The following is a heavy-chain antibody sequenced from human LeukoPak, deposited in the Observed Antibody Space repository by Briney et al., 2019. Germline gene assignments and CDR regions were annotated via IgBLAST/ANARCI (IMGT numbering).Heavy chain of an antibody. CDR2: TDVGGDGYK. D-gene: IGHD2-21*02. CDR3: ARGVTAPRYFYSGLDV. Sequence: KPGGSLRLSCAASGFTFRSYSMNWVRQAPGKGLEWISYTDVGGDGYKYYADSVKGRFTISRDNAKNSLYLQMNSLRVEDTAVYYCARGVTAPRYFYSGLDVWGLGTTVTVSS. V-gene: IGHV3-21*05. J-gene: IGHJ6*02. CDR1: GFTFRSYS.